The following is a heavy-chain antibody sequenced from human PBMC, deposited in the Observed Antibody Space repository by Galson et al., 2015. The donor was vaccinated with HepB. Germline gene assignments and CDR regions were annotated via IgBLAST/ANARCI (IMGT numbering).Heavy chain of an antibody. V-gene: IGHV4-30-2*01. Sequence: SCKASGGSISSVAYSWSWVRQPPGKGLEWIGSIHHGGSPYYNPSLQSRVTISIATSENQFSLELSYVTAADTAVYYCVRGIVVAPVWGAFETWGQGTMVTVSS. CDR3: VRGIVVAPVWGAFET. D-gene: IGHD3-22*01. CDR2: IHHGGSP. CDR1: GGSISSVAYS. J-gene: IGHJ3*02.